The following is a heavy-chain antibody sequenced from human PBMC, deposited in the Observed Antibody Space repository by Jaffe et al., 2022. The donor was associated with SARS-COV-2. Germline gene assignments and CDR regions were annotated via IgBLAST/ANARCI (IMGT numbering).Heavy chain of an antibody. J-gene: IGHJ3*02. V-gene: IGHV3-23*01. D-gene: IGHD6-19*01. CDR1: GFTFSSYA. CDR3: AKDHDIAVAGTVTAYDAFDI. Sequence: EVQLLESGGGLVQPGGSLRLSCAASGFTFSSYAMSWVRQAPGKGLEWVSAISGSGGSTYYADSVKGRFTISRDNSKNTLYLQMNSLRAEDTAVYYCAKDHDIAVAGTVTAYDAFDIWGQGTMVTVSS. CDR2: ISGSGGST.